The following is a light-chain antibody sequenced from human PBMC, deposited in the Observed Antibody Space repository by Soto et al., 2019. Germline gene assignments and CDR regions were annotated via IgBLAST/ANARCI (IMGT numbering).Light chain of an antibody. J-gene: IGKJ1*01. Sequence: DIQMTQSPSTLSASVGERVTITCRASQSISSWLAWYQQKPGKAPKLLIYDASSLESGVPSRFSGSGSGTEFTLTISSLQPADFATYYCQQYNSYPWTFGQGTKVEIK. CDR3: QQYNSYPWT. CDR2: DAS. CDR1: QSISSW. V-gene: IGKV1-5*01.